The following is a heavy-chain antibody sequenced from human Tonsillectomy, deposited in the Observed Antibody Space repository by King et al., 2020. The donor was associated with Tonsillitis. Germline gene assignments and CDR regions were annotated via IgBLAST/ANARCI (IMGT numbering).Heavy chain of an antibody. Sequence: TLKESGPALVKPTQTLTLTCTFSGFSLSTSGMCVSWIRQSPGKALEWLALIDWDDDKYYSTSLKTRATISKDTSKNQVVLTMTNMDPMDTATYYCARIRDCGGKSGLMGYFDYWGQGTLVTVSS. J-gene: IGHJ4*02. CDR1: GFSLSTSGMC. V-gene: IGHV2-70*01. CDR3: ARIRDCGGKSGLMGYFDY. D-gene: IGHD4-23*01. CDR2: IDWDDDK.